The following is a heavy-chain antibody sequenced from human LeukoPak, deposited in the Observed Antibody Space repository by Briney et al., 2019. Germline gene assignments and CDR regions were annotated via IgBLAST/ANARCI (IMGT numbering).Heavy chain of an antibody. D-gene: IGHD4-17*01. CDR3: ARAPGEGWFDP. CDR1: GFTFSSYW. CDR2: IKQDGSEK. Sequence: GGSLRLSCAAFGFTFSSYWISWVRQAPGKGLEWVASIKQDGSEKYYVDSVKGRFTISRDNAKNSLYLQMNSLRAEDTALYYCARAPGEGWFDPWGQGTLVTGSS. V-gene: IGHV3-7*01. J-gene: IGHJ5*02.